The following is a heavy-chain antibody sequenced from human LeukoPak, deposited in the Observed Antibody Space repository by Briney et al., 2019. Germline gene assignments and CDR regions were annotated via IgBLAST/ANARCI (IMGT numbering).Heavy chain of an antibody. J-gene: IGHJ4*02. CDR2: ISSSSSYI. Sequence: GGSLRLSCAASGFTFSSYSMNWVRQAPGKGLEWDSSISSSSSYIYYADSVKGRFTISRDNAKNSLYLQMNSLRAEDTAVYYCASQRFDYDFWSGYPDYWGQGTLVTVSS. CDR1: GFTFSSYS. V-gene: IGHV3-21*01. CDR3: ASQRFDYDFWSGYPDY. D-gene: IGHD3-3*01.